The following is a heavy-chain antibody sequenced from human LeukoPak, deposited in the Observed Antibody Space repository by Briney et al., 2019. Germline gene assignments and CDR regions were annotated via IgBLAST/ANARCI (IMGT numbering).Heavy chain of an antibody. CDR2: IIPIFGTA. CDR3: AAPMTTVTTVGDAFDI. V-gene: IGHV1-69*13. J-gene: IGHJ3*02. D-gene: IGHD4-17*01. Sequence: SVKVSCKASGGTFSSYAISWVRQAPGQELEWMGGIIPIFGTANYAQKFQGRVTITADESTSTAYMELSSLRSEDTAVYYCAAPMTTVTTVGDAFDIWGQGTMVTVSS. CDR1: GGTFSSYA.